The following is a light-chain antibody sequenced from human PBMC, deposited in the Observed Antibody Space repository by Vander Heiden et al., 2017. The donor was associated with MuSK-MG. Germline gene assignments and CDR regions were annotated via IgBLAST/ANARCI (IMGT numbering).Light chain of an antibody. J-gene: IGLJ2*01. CDR2: QDS. V-gene: IGLV3-1*01. CDR1: KLGDKY. Sequence: SYDLPQPPPVSVSPGRSASITCSGDKLGDKYACWYQQKPGQSPVLVIYQDSKRPSGIPERFSGSNSGNTATLTISGTQAMDEADYYCQAWDSSTVVFGGGTKLTVL. CDR3: QAWDSSTVV.